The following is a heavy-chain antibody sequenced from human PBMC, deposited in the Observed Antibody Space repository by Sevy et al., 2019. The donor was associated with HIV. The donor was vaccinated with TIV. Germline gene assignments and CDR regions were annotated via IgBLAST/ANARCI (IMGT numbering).Heavy chain of an antibody. CDR2: ICSSHHAI. D-gene: IGHD5-18*01. CDR3: VGRPYSSTYSWSYYFDY. V-gene: IGHV3-11*01. J-gene: IGHJ4*02. CDR1: GFTFSDYY. Sequence: GGSLRLSCAASGFTFSDYYMSWVRQAPGKGLEWVSSICSSHHAIKYADSVKGGFAISRDNAKKSLYLQMNSLRAEDTAVYFCVGRPYSSTYSWSYYFDYWGLGTLVTVSS.